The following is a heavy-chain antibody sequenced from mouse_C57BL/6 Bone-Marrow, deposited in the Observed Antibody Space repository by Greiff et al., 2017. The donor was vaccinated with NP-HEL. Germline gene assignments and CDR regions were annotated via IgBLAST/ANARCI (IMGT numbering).Heavy chain of an antibody. CDR3: TRLLTSWFAY. V-gene: IGHV6-6*01. CDR1: GFTFSDAW. D-gene: IGHD1-1*01. J-gene: IGHJ3*01. Sequence: EVQVVESGGGLVQPGGSMKLSCAASGFTFSDAWMDWVRQSPEKGLEWVAEIRNKANNHATYYAESVKGRFTISRDDSKSSVYLQMNSLRAEDTGIYYCTRLLTSWFAYWGQGTLVTVSA. CDR2: IRNKANNHAT.